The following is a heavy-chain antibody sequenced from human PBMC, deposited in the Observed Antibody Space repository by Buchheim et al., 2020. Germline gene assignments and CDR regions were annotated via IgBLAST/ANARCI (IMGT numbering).Heavy chain of an antibody. J-gene: IGHJ4*02. CDR2: IFYTGGT. CDR3: ATFTYGLGHDF. V-gene: IGHV4-59*01. D-gene: IGHD2-8*01. CDR1: GGSIKRYY. Sequence: QVQLLESGPGRVKPSETLSLTCTVSGGSIKRYYWSWIRQPPGKRPEWIGYIFYTGGTNYNPPLNSRVIITVDPSKNQFSLRLSSVTAADTAVYYCATFTYGLGHDFWGQGTL.